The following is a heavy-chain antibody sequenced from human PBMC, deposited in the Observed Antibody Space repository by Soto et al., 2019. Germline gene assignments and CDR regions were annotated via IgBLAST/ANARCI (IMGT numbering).Heavy chain of an antibody. D-gene: IGHD2-8*02. CDR2: ISWNSASI. CDR1: GFTFDDFA. CDR3: AKGPGLVASSGSPDS. J-gene: IGHJ4*02. V-gene: IGHV3-9*01. Sequence: EVQLVESGGGLVQPGRSLRLSCAASGFTFDDFAMHWVRQPPGKGLEWVSGISWNSASIVYADSVKGRFTISRDNAKNSLYLQLDSLGVEDTAVYYCAKGPGLVASSGSPDSWGQGTLVSVSS.